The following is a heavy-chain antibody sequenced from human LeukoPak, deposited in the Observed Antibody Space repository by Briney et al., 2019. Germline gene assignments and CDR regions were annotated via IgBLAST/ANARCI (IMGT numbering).Heavy chain of an antibody. D-gene: IGHD6-13*01. Sequence: PSETLSLTCTVSGGSISSSSYYWGWIRQPPGKGLEWIGSIYYSGSTYYNPSLKSRVTISVDTSKNQFSLKLSSVTAADTAVYYSARLPVAAIAAAPLWGNSLPPYLDYWGQGTLVTVSS. CDR2: IYYSGST. V-gene: IGHV4-39*01. J-gene: IGHJ4*02. CDR3: ARLPVAAIAAAPLWGNSLPPYLDY. CDR1: GGSISSSSYY.